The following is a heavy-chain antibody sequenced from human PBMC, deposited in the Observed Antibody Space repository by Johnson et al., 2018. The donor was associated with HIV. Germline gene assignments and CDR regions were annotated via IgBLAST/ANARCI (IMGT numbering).Heavy chain of an antibody. CDR1: GFTFSSYD. J-gene: IGHJ3*02. Sequence: LVESGGGLVQPGGSLRLSCAASGFTFSSYDMHWVRQAPGKGLEWVSLISWDGGSTYYADSVKGRFTISRDNSKNSLYLQMNSLRTEDTALYYCAREGRTGPDTFDIWGQGTMLTVSS. CDR2: ISWDGGST. CDR3: AREGRTGPDTFDI. V-gene: IGHV3-43*01.